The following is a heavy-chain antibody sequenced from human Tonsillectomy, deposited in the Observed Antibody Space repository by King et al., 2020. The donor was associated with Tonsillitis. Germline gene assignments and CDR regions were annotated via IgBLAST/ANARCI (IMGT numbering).Heavy chain of an antibody. Sequence: VQLVESGRGLVQPGGSLRLSRAASGFTFSSYWMHWVRQAPGKGLVWVSRINSDGSITNYADSVKGRFTISRDNAKNTLYLQMNSLRAEDTAVYYCARVGSGWSPFDYWGQGTLVTVSS. J-gene: IGHJ4*02. D-gene: IGHD6-19*01. CDR1: GFTFSSYW. CDR3: ARVGSGWSPFDY. CDR2: INSDGSIT. V-gene: IGHV3-74*01.